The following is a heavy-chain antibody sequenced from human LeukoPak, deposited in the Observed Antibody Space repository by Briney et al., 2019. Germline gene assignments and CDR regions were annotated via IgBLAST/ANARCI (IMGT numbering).Heavy chain of an antibody. CDR2: ISYGGSNK. D-gene: IGHD4-17*01. CDR1: GFTFSSYA. CDR3: ARDLGHAPGDYAITDAFDI. V-gene: IGHV3-30*14. Sequence: PGGSLRLSCAASGFTFSSYAMHWVRQAPGKGLEWVAVISYGGSNKYYADSVKGRFTISRDNSKNTLYLQMNSLRAEDTAVYYCARDLGHAPGDYAITDAFDIWGQGTMVTVSS. J-gene: IGHJ3*02.